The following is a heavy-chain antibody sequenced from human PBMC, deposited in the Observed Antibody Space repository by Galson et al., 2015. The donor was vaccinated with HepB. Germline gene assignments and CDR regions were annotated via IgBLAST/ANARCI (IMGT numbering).Heavy chain of an antibody. CDR3: ARAHMVTTKSWFDP. CDR1: GYTFTSYA. V-gene: IGHV1-3*01. Sequence: SVKVSCKASGYTFTSYAMHWVRQAPGQRLEWMGWINAGNGNTKYSQKFQGRVTITRDTSASTAYMELSSLRSEGTAVYYCARAHMVTTKSWFDPWGQGTLVTVSS. D-gene: IGHD2-21*02. J-gene: IGHJ5*02. CDR2: INAGNGNT.